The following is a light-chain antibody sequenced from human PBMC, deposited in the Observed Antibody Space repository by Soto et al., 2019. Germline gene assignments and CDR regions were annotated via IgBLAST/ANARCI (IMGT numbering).Light chain of an antibody. CDR3: QKYNSAPRA. Sequence: DIQMTQSPSSLSASVGDRVTITCRASQGISNFLAWYQQKPGKVPKLLIYDASTLQSGVPSRFSCSGSGTDFTLTISSLQPEDVATYYCQKYNSAPRAFGQGTKVEIK. J-gene: IGKJ1*01. CDR2: DAS. CDR1: QGISNF. V-gene: IGKV1-27*01.